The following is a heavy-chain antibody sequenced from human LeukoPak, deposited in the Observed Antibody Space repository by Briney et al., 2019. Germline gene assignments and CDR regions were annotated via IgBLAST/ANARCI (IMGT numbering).Heavy chain of an antibody. CDR2: ISGSGGST. D-gene: IGHD3-3*01. V-gene: IGHV3-23*01. J-gene: IGHJ4*02. CDR1: GFTFSSYA. CDR3: AKGLRFLEWLLFTPFDY. Sequence: GGSLGLSCAASGFTFSSYAMSWVRQAPGKGLEWVSAISGSGGSTYYADSVKGRFTISRDNSKNTLYLQMNSLRAEDTAVYYCAKGLRFLEWLLFTPFDYWGQGTLVTVSS.